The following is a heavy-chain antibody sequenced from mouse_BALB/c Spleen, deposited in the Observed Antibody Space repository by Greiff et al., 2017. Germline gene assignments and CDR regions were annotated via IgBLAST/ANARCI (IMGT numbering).Heavy chain of an antibody. D-gene: IGHD1-1*01. CDR3: AEGYGSSSDY. CDR2: IDPANGNT. CDR1: GFNIKDTY. Sequence: EVQLQQSGAELVKPGASVKLSCTASGFNIKDTYMHWVKQRPEQGLEWIGRIDPANGNTKYDPKFQGKATITADTSSNTAYLQLSSLTSEDTAVYYCAEGYGSSSDYWGQGTTLTVS. V-gene: IGHV14-3*02. J-gene: IGHJ2*01.